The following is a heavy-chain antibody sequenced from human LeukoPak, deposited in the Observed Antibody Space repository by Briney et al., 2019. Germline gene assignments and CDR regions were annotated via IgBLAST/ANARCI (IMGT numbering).Heavy chain of an antibody. D-gene: IGHD1-1*01. CDR1: GFTFSIYG. CDR2: IADDGKTT. CDR3: GRDPGMEDY. V-gene: IGHV3-30*03. J-gene: IGHJ4*02. Sequence: AGGSLRLSCAASGFTFSIYGTHWVRQAPGKGLEWVAVIADDGKTTYYADSVKGRFTISRDNSKNSLYLQMNSLRAEDTAVYYCGRDPGMEDYWGQGTLVTVSS.